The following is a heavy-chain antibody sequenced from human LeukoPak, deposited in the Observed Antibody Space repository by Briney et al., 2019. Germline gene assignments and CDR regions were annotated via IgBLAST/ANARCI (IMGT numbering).Heavy chain of an antibody. CDR1: GFTFSSYG. CDR3: ARDRGSSGWYEDAFDI. CDR2: IWYDGSNK. D-gene: IGHD6-19*01. Sequence: PGRSLRLSCAASGFTFSSYGMHWVRQAPGKGLEWVAVIWYDGSNKYYADSVKGRFTISRDNSKNTLYLQMNSLRAEDTAVYYCARDRGSSGWYEDAFDIWGQGTMVTVPS. V-gene: IGHV3-33*01. J-gene: IGHJ3*02.